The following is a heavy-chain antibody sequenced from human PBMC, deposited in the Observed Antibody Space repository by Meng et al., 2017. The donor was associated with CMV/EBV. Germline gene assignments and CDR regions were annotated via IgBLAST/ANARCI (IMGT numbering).Heavy chain of an antibody. Sequence: ASVKVSCKASGYTFTGYYMHWVRQAPGQGLEWMGWINPNSGGTNYAQKFQGRVTMTTDTSTSTAYMELRSLRSDDTAVYYCARDLLNFNFDYWGQGTLVTVSS. CDR1: GYTFTGYY. V-gene: IGHV1-2*02. J-gene: IGHJ4*02. CDR3: ARDLLNFNFDY. CDR2: INPNSGGT.